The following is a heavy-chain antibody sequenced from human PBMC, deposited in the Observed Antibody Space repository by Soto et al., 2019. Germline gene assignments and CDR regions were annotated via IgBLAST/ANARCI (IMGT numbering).Heavy chain of an antibody. CDR3: ARGIATGQLDP. V-gene: IGHV1-3*01. Sequence: GASVKVSCKASGYTFSSYAMHWVRQAPGQRLEWMGWINAGYGNTKSSQKFQDRVIITRDTSASTAYMDLSSLRSEDTAVYYCARGIATGQLDPWGQGTLVTVSS. CDR1: GYTFSSYA. J-gene: IGHJ5*02. CDR2: INAGYGNT. D-gene: IGHD2-15*01.